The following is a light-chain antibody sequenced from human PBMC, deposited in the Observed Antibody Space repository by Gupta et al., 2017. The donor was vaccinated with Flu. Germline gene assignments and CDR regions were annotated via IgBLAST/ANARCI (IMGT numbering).Light chain of an antibody. Sequence: DIQTTQSPSTLSASVGDRVTITCRASQRISSWLDWYQQKPGKAPKLLIYKASSLESGGPSRSSGSGAGTEVILPISSLQPDDVSTDYCRQYSSNSWTFGQGTKVEIK. V-gene: IGKV1-5*03. CDR2: KAS. CDR3: RQYSSNSWT. J-gene: IGKJ1*01. CDR1: QRISSW.